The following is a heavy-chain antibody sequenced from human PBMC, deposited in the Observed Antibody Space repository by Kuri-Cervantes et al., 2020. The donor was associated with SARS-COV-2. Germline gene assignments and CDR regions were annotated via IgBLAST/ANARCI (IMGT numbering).Heavy chain of an antibody. D-gene: IGHD3-3*01. Sequence: SETLSLTCTVSGGSISSSSYYWGWIRQPPGKGLEWIGSIYYSGSTYYNPSLKSRVTISVDTSKNRFSLKLSSVTAADTAVYYCARCLTYYDFWSGSRRSGAVATRKFDPWGQGTLVTVSS. V-gene: IGHV4-39*01. CDR2: IYYSGST. J-gene: IGHJ5*02. CDR3: ARCLTYYDFWSGSRRSGAVATRKFDP. CDR1: GGSISSSSYY.